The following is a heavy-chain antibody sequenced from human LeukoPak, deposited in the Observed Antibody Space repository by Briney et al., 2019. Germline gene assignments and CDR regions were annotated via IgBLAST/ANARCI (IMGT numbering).Heavy chain of an antibody. Sequence: GGSLRLSCAASGFTFSSFSMNWVRQAPGKGLEWVSDISSSSSTKYYADSVKGRFTISRDNAKNSLYLQMNSLRVEDTAVYYCARDRKMVPTHGSDIWAKGQWSPSLQ. CDR3: ARDRKMVPTHGSDI. CDR2: ISSSSSTK. V-gene: IGHV3-48*04. CDR1: GFTFSSFS. J-gene: IGHJ3*02. D-gene: IGHD5-24*01.